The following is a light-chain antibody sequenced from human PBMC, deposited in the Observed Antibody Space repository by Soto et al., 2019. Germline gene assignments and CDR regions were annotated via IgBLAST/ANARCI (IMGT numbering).Light chain of an antibody. J-gene: IGKJ1*01. CDR3: QQYNSYSTWT. Sequence: DIQMTQPPSTLSASVGDRVTITCRASQSISRWLAWYQQKPGKAPKILIYDASILKGGVPSRFSGSGSGTDFTLTISSLQPDDFATYYCQQYNSYSTWTFGQGTKVDIK. CDR1: QSISRW. V-gene: IGKV1-5*01. CDR2: DAS.